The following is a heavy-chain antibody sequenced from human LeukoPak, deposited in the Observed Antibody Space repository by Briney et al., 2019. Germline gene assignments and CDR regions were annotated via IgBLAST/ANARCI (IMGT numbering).Heavy chain of an antibody. CDR2: INPDGSST. J-gene: IGHJ4*02. CDR3: ARQWGYGDYKTDY. CDR1: GFTFSSYW. Sequence: GGSLRLSCAASGFTFSSYWMHWVRQTPGKGLVWVSRINPDGSSTNYADSVKGRFTISRDNAQNTLYLQVKSLRAEDTAVYYCARQWGYGDYKTDYWGQGTLVTVSS. D-gene: IGHD4-17*01. V-gene: IGHV3-74*01.